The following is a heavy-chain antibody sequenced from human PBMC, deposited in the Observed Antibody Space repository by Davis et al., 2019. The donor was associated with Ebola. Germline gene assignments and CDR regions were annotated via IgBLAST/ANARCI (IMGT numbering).Heavy chain of an antibody. CDR1: GFTFSSYA. CDR3: VKGSGSYFNYYGMDV. Sequence: GESLKISCAASGFTFSSYAMSWVRQAPGKGLEWVAVISYDGSDKYYADSVKGRFTISRDSSKNTLHLQMSSLRAEDMAVYYCVKGSGSYFNYYGMDVWGQGTTATVSS. CDR2: ISYDGSDK. V-gene: IGHV3-30*18. D-gene: IGHD3-10*01. J-gene: IGHJ6*02.